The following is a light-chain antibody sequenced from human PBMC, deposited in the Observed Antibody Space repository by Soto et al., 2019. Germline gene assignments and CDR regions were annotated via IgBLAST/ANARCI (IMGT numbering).Light chain of an antibody. J-gene: IGKJ1*01. CDR1: QSVGTD. V-gene: IGKV3-15*01. Sequence: EIVMTQSPATLSVSPGERATLSCRASQSVGTDLAWYQQKPGQGPRRVIYDASVRATGFPARFSGSGSGTEFSLTISCLQSEDSAVYYCQQYDTWWTFGQGNKVEI. CDR3: QQYDTWWT. CDR2: DAS.